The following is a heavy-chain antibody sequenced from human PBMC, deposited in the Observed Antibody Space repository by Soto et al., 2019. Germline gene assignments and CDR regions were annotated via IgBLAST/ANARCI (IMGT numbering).Heavy chain of an antibody. CDR2: INAGNGNT. Sequence: ASVKVSCKASGYTFSNYGMHWVRQAPGQGLEWMGLINAGNGNTKYSQRFQGRVTLSRDTSASTAYMELSSLRSEDTALYYCASCPQNCITTSPCCLFFDYWGQGTLVTVSS. J-gene: IGHJ4*02. D-gene: IGHD2-2*01. CDR3: ASCPQNCITTSPCCLFFDY. CDR1: GYTFSNYG. V-gene: IGHV1-3*01.